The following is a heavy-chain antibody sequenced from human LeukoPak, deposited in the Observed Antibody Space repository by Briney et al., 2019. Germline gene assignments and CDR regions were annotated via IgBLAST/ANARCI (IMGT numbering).Heavy chain of an antibody. CDR1: AFTFSNYG. J-gene: IGHJ4*02. D-gene: IGHD2-21*02. CDR3: AKDRGVVTATFDY. V-gene: IGHV3-30*02. Sequence: GSLRLSCAASAFTFSNYGMHWVRQAPGKGLEWVAFIRYDGSNKYYADSVKGRFTISRDNSKNTLYLQMNSLRADDTAVYYCAKDRGVVTATFDYWGQGTLVTVSS. CDR2: IRYDGSNK.